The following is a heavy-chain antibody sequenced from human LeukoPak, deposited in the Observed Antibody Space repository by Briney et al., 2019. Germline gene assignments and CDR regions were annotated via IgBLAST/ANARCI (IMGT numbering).Heavy chain of an antibody. D-gene: IGHD6-19*01. V-gene: IGHV6-1*01. Sequence: SQTLSLTCAISGDSVSSNSAAWNWIRQSPSRGLEWLGRTYYRSKWYNDYAVPVKSRITINPDTSKNQFSLQLNSVTPEDTAVYYCARVASSGWYAPYYYYGMDVWGQGTTVTVSS. CDR2: TYYRSKWYN. CDR1: GDSVSSNSAA. CDR3: ARVASSGWYAPYYYYGMDV. J-gene: IGHJ6*02.